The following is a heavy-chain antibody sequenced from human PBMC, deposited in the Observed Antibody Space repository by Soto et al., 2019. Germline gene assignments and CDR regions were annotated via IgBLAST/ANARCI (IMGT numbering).Heavy chain of an antibody. CDR2: INHSGST. CDR3: ARSYSSSWYNY. CDR1: GGSFSGYY. V-gene: IGHV4-34*01. J-gene: IGHJ4*02. D-gene: IGHD6-13*01. Sequence: SETLSLTCAVYGGSFSGYYWSWIRQPPGKGLEWIGEINHSGSTNYNPSLKSRVTISVDTSKNQFSLKLSSVTAADTAVYYCARSYSSSWYNYWGQGTLVSVSS.